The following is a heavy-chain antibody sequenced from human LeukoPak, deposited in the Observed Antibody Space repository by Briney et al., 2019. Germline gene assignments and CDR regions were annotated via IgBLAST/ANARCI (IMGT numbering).Heavy chain of an antibody. CDR3: AKGSGYYHYYFDY. V-gene: IGHV3-23*01. CDR1: GFTFSSYA. D-gene: IGHD3-3*01. CDR2: ISGSGGST. J-gene: IGHJ4*02. Sequence: GGSLRLSCAASGFTFSSYAMSWVRQAPGKGLEWVSAISGSGGSTYYADSVKGRFTISRDNSKNTLYLQMNSLRADDTAVYYCAKGSGYYHYYFDYWGQGTLVTVSS.